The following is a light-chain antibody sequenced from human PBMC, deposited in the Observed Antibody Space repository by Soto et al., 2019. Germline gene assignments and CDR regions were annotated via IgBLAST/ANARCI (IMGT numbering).Light chain of an antibody. CDR1: SSDVGGYNY. Sequence: QSALTQPPSASGSPGQSVTISCTGTSSDVGGYNYVSWYQQHPGKAPKLMIYEVSKRPSGVPDRFSGSKSGNTASLTVSGLQAXXXADYYCSSYAGRNTVVFGGGTKLTV. CDR3: SSYAGRNTVV. J-gene: IGLJ2*01. V-gene: IGLV2-8*01. CDR2: EVS.